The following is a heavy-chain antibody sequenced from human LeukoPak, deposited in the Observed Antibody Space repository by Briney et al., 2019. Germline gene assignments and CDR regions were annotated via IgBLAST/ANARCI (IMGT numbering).Heavy chain of an antibody. CDR1: GGSISSYY. V-gene: IGHV4-59*01. J-gene: IGHJ3*02. Sequence: SETLSLTCTVSGGSISSYYWSWIRQPPGKGLEWIGYIYYSGSTNYNPSLKSRVTISVDTSKNQFSLKLSSVTAADTAVYHCARDPRSSWYSWAFDIWGQGTMVTVSS. D-gene: IGHD6-13*01. CDR2: IYYSGST. CDR3: ARDPRSSWYSWAFDI.